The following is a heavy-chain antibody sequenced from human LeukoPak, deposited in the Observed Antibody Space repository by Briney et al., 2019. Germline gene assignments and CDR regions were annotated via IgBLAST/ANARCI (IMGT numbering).Heavy chain of an antibody. Sequence: GGSLRLSCAASGFTFSSYSMNWVRQAPGKGLEWVSSISSSSSYIYYADSVKGRFTISRDNAKDSLYLQMNSLRAEDTAVYYCARDHGSLFQSLPDAFDIWGKGTMVTVSS. CDR1: GFTFSSYS. CDR3: ARDHGSLFQSLPDAFDI. J-gene: IGHJ3*02. V-gene: IGHV3-21*01. D-gene: IGHD2-15*01. CDR2: ISSSSSYI.